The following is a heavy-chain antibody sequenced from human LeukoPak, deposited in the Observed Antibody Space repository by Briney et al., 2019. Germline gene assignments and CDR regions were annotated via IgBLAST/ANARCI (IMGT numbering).Heavy chain of an antibody. V-gene: IGHV4-34*01. CDR2: INHSGST. CDR3: ARVRYSYGVVD. Sequence: SETLSLTCAVYGGSFSGYYWSWIRQPPGKGLEWIGEINHSGSTNYNPSLKSRVTISVDTSKNQFSLKLSSVTAADTAVYYCARVRYSYGVVDWGQGTLVTVSS. J-gene: IGHJ4*02. D-gene: IGHD5-18*01. CDR1: GGSFSGYY.